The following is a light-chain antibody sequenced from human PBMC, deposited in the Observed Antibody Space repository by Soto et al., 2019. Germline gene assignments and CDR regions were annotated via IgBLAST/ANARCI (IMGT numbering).Light chain of an antibody. CDR3: QAWDSRSYVV. CDR1: KLGNKY. V-gene: IGLV3-1*01. Sequence: SYELTQPPSVSVSPGQTAIITSSGDKLGNKYTCWYQQKPGQSPVLVIYQDNKRPSGIPERFSGSNSGNTATLTISGTQAMDEADYYCQAWDSRSYVVFGGGTKLTVL. J-gene: IGLJ3*02. CDR2: QDN.